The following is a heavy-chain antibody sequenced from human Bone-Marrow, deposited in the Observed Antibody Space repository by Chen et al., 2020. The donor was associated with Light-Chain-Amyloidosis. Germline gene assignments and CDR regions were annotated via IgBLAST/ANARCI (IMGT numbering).Heavy chain of an antibody. V-gene: IGHV3-48*01. CDR1: GFAFSNYG. Sequence: EVQLVESGGGLVQPGGSLRLSCSASGFAFSNYGMNWVRQAPGKGLEWISYISGSSSAISYADSVNGRFTISRDNAKNSLSLQMNSLRAEDTAIYYCARRSYGGPDRWGQGTLVTVSS. CDR2: ISGSSSAI. J-gene: IGHJ5*02. CDR3: ARRSYGGPDR. D-gene: IGHD4-17*01.